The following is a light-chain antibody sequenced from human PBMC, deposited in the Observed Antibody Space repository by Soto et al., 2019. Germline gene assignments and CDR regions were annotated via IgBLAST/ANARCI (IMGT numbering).Light chain of an antibody. Sequence: DIQMTQSPSSLSASVGDRVTITCRASQSISIYLNWYQQKPGEAPKILIYAASSLQSGVPSRFSGSGSETNFTLTISSLQPEDFATYYCQQSYSTPRFGQGTKVEIK. J-gene: IGKJ1*01. CDR3: QQSYSTPR. V-gene: IGKV1-39*01. CDR1: QSISIY. CDR2: AAS.